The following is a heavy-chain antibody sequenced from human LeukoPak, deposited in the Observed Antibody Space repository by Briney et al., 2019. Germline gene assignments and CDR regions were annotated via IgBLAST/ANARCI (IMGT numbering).Heavy chain of an antibody. V-gene: IGHV1-18*01. CDR2: ISAYNGNT. Sequence: GASVKVSCKASGYTFTSYGINWVRQAPGQGLEWMGWISAYNGNTNYAQRLQGRVTMTTDTSTSTAYVELRSLRSDDTAVYYCARDFDQYSGRFGGFGHDFWGQGTLVTVSS. D-gene: IGHD1-26*01. J-gene: IGHJ4*02. CDR1: GYTFTSYG. CDR3: ARDFDQYSGRFGGFGHDF.